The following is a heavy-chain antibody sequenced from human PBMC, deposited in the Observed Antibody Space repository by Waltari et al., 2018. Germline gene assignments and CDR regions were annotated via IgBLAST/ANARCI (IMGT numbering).Heavy chain of an antibody. V-gene: IGHV4-34*01. Sequence: QVQLQQWGAGLLKPSETLSLTCAVYGGSFSGYYWRWIRQPPGKGLEWIGEINHSGSTNYNPSLKSRVTISVDTSKNQFSLKLSSVTAADTAVYYCARGGKVLLWFGSQNWFDPWGQGTLVTVSS. D-gene: IGHD3-10*01. CDR3: ARGGKVLLWFGSQNWFDP. CDR2: INHSGST. J-gene: IGHJ5*02. CDR1: GGSFSGYY.